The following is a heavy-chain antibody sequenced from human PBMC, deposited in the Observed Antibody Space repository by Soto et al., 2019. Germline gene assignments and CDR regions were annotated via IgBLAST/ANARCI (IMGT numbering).Heavy chain of an antibody. D-gene: IGHD1-26*01. Sequence: GGSLRLSCAASGFTFSSYAMHWVRQAPGKGLEYVSGISSNGASTYYANSMKGRFTISRDNSKNTLYLQMNSLRSEDTAVYYCARGASPLIDYWGQGTLVTVSS. J-gene: IGHJ4*02. CDR1: GFTFSSYA. CDR3: ARGASPLIDY. CDR2: ISSNGAST. V-gene: IGHV3-64*01.